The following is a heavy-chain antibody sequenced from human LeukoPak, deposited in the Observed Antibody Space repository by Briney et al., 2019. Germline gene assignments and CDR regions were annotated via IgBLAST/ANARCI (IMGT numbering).Heavy chain of an antibody. J-gene: IGHJ4*02. D-gene: IGHD4-17*01. Sequence: GGSLRLSCAASGFTFSSYAMSWVRQAPGKGLEWVSAISGSGGSTYYADAVKDRFTISRDNSKDTLYLQMNSLRAEDTAVYYCAKEGNGDYYFDYWGQGTLVTVSS. CDR2: ISGSGGST. CDR1: GFTFSSYA. CDR3: AKEGNGDYYFDY. V-gene: IGHV3-23*01.